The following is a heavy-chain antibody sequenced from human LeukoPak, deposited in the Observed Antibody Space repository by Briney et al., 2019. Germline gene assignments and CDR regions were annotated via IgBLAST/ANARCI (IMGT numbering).Heavy chain of an antibody. CDR1: GVSVSSSSNY. V-gene: IGHV4-39*01. D-gene: IGHD3-22*01. Sequence: PSESLSLACTVSGVSVSSSSNYWGWLRPPPGKGREWVGSIYYSGSTYYNPSLKSRVTISVDTSKNQFSLKLSSVTAADTAVYYCARQMGVVITGDIWGQGTMVTVSS. J-gene: IGHJ3*02. CDR2: IYYSGST. CDR3: ARQMGVVITGDI.